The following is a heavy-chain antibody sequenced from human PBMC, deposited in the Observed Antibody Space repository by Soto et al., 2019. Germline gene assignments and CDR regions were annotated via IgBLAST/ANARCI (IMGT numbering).Heavy chain of an antibody. V-gene: IGHV3-48*01. J-gene: IGHJ6*03. CDR2: ISSSSSTI. CDR3: ARELWGYCSSTSCPYYYYYYYMDV. D-gene: IGHD2-2*01. Sequence: PGGSLRLSCAASGFTFSSYSMNWVRQAPGKGLEWVSYISSSSSTIYYADSVKGRFTISRDNAKNSLYLQMNSLRAEDTAVYYCARELWGYCSSTSCPYYYYYYYMDVWGKGTTVTVSS. CDR1: GFTFSSYS.